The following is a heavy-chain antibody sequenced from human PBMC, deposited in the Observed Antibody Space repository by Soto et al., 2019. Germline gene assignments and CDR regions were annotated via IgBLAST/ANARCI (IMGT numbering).Heavy chain of an antibody. Sequence: EVQLLESGGGLVQPGGSLRLSCAVSGFTFSSYAMSWVRQAPGKGPEWVSAISGAGGVTHSADSVRGRFTFSRDNSKNTLYLQMNSLRAEDTAVYYCAKDTSRGVTVTPDYGGQGTLVTVSS. D-gene: IGHD4-17*01. CDR2: ISGAGGVT. CDR3: AKDTSRGVTVTPDY. V-gene: IGHV3-23*01. CDR1: GFTFSSYA. J-gene: IGHJ4*02.